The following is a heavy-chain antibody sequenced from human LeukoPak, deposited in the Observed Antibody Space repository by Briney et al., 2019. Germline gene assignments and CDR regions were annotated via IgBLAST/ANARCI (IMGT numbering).Heavy chain of an antibody. J-gene: IGHJ4*02. CDR1: GDSIGSYY. D-gene: IGHD3-22*01. Sequence: PSETLSLTCTVSGDSIGSYYWSWIRQSPGEEMEWIGYVYYFGTTMYNPSLKSRVNISVNRSTNQFSLSVSSVTVAGTAVYFCARTPKYFFDDSDSFYFDYWGQGALVTVSS. CDR2: VYYFGTT. V-gene: IGHV4-59*01. CDR3: ARTPKYFFDDSDSFYFDY.